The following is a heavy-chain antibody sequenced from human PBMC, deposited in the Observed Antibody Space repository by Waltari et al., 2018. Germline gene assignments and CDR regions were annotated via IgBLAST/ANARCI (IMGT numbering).Heavy chain of an antibody. V-gene: IGHV1-8*01. CDR2: MNPNSGNT. Sequence: QVQLVQSGAEVKQPGASLKVSCKTSGYTFTNYDINWLRQGPGQRIEWMGWMNPNSGNTGFAQDFQDRLIMTANSAITTAYMELTGLTSGDTAVYYCARAAAPGKGAHWFDPWGQGTLVTVSS. D-gene: IGHD6-13*01. CDR3: ARAAAPGKGAHWFDP. CDR1: GYTFTNYD. J-gene: IGHJ5*02.